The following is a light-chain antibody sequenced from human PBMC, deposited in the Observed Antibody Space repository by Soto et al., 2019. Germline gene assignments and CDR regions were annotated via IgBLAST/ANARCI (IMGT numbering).Light chain of an antibody. J-gene: IGKJ4*01. CDR2: KAS. V-gene: IGKV1-5*03. CDR3: QQYNSYSPLT. Sequence: DIQMTQSRATLSVSVGDRVTITFRASQSISTWLAWYQQKPGKAPKLLIYKASGLESGVPSRFSGSGSGTDFTLTISSLQPDDFATYYCQQYNSYSPLTFGGGTKVDI. CDR1: QSISTW.